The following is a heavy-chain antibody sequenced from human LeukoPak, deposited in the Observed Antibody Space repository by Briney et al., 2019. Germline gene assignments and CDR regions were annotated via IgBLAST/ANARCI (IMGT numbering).Heavy chain of an antibody. CDR2: INPNSGGT. CDR1: GYTFTGYY. Sequence: GASVKVSCKASGYTFTGYYMHWVRQAPGQGLEWMGWINPNSGGTNYAQKFQGRVTMTRDTSISTAYMELSSLRSDDTAVYYCARGREEEWELLSAEGAFDIWGQGTMVTVSS. CDR3: ARGREEEWELLSAEGAFDI. J-gene: IGHJ3*02. V-gene: IGHV1-2*02. D-gene: IGHD1-26*01.